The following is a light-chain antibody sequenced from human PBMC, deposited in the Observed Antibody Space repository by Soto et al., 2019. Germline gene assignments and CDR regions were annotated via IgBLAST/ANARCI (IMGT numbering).Light chain of an antibody. Sequence: DIVMTQSPDTLSVSPGERATLSCRASQSVSSNLAWYQQRPGQAPRLLISGASTRATGIPARFSGSGSGTEFTLPISSLQSEDFALYYCQQYNNWPFTFGPGTKVDI. CDR1: QSVSSN. V-gene: IGKV3-15*01. J-gene: IGKJ3*01. CDR2: GAS. CDR3: QQYNNWPFT.